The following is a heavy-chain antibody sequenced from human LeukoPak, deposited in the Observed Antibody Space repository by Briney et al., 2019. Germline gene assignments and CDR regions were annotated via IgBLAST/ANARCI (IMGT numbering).Heavy chain of an antibody. V-gene: IGHV4-39*01. CDR2: ISYSAST. CDR3: ARQGGQWPSYYYGLDV. CDR1: GGSIYISNYF. J-gene: IGHJ6*02. D-gene: IGHD6-19*01. Sequence: SETLSLTCTVSGGSIYISNYFWAWIRQPPGKGLEWIGTISYSASTYYNPSLKSRVTISVDTSKNQFSLRVNSVTAADTAVYYCARQGGQWPSYYYGLDVWGQGTTVTVSS.